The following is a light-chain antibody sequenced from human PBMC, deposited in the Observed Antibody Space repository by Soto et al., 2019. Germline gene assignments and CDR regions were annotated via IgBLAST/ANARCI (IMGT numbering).Light chain of an antibody. CDR1: TSNLGSHF. Sequence: QSVLTHPPSASGTPGQRVTISCSGSTSNLGSHFVYWYQQLPGTAPKLLIYNNNQRPSGVPDRFSGSKSGTSASLAISGLRSDDESDYYCAAWDDSLSGPGFGGGTKVTVL. CDR3: AAWDDSLSGPG. V-gene: IGLV1-47*02. CDR2: NNN. J-gene: IGLJ3*02.